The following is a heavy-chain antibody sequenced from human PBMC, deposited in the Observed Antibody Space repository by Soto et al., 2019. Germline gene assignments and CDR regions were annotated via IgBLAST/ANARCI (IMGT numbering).Heavy chain of an antibody. CDR2: FYYSGST. J-gene: IGHJ4*02. V-gene: IGHV4-59*01. D-gene: IGHD6-19*01. CDR1: IVSISSYY. Sequence: SETLSLNCTVCIVSISSYYGGWIRQPPGKGLEWIGCFYYSGSTNYNPSLKSRVTISVDTSKKQFSLKLSSVTAADSAVYYCARGGWKLFDYWGQGTLVTVS. CDR3: ARGGWKLFDY.